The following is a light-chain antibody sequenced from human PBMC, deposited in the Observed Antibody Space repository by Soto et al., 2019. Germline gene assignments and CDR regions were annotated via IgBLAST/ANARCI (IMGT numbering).Light chain of an antibody. CDR3: SSYTSSTTLYV. Sequence: QSALTQPASVSGSPGQSITISCTGTSSDVGGYNYVSWYQHHPGKAPKLIIYEVSNRPSGVSNRFSGSKSGDTASLTISGLHAEDEADYYCSSYTSSTTLYVFGTGTNSPS. CDR1: SSDVGGYNY. V-gene: IGLV2-14*01. CDR2: EVS. J-gene: IGLJ1*01.